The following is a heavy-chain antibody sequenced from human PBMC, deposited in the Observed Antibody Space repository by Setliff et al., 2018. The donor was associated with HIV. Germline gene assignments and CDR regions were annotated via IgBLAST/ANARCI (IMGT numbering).Heavy chain of an antibody. D-gene: IGHD3-22*01. J-gene: IGHJ4*02. CDR3: ARDPHYFDGSGYFSWFYFDF. V-gene: IGHV4-34*01. CDR1: GGSFSGYY. CDR2: INHGGST. Sequence: SETLSLTCAVYGGSFSGYYWSWIRQPPGKGLEWIGEINHGGSTDSNPSLKSRVTISVDTSKNQFSLNLTPVTAADTAVYYCARDPHYFDGSGYFSWFYFDFWGQGKLVTVSS.